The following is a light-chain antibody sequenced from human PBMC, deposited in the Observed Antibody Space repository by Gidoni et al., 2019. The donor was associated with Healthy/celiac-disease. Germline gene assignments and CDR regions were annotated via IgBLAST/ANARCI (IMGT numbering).Light chain of an antibody. CDR3: QQYGSSPLT. J-gene: IGKJ1*01. CDR1: QSVSSSY. V-gene: IGKV3-20*01. CDR2: GAS. Sequence: ELVLTQSPGTLSLSPGERATLSCRASQSVSSSYLAWYQQKPGQAPRILIYGASSRATGIPDRFSGSGSGTDFTLTISRLEPEDFAVYYCQQYGSSPLTFGQGTKVEIK.